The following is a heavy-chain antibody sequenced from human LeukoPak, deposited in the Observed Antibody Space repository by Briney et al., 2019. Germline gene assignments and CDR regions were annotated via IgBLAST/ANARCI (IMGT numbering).Heavy chain of an antibody. D-gene: IGHD4-11*01. Sequence: PSETLSLTCTVSGGSISSSSYYWGWIRQPPGKGLEWIGSIYCSGSTYYNPSLKSRVTMSMDTSKNQFSVNMRSVTAADTAVYFCARSEINDYSRFWGQGILVIVSS. CDR1: GGSISSSSYY. J-gene: IGHJ4*02. CDR2: IYCSGST. V-gene: IGHV4-39*07. CDR3: ARSEINDYSRF.